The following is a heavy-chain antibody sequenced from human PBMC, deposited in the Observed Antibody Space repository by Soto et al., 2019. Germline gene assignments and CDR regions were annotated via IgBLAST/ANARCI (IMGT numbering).Heavy chain of an antibody. V-gene: IGHV2-5*01. Sequence: QITLKESGPTLVKPTQTLTLTCTFSGFSLSTDGVGVGWIRQPPGKAPEWLALIYWNDDKRFSPSLKTRLTFTKDTSKNQVFLTLTNMDPVDTATYYCAQLSGYDAGGWFDPWGKGTLVTVSS. J-gene: IGHJ5*02. CDR1: GFSLSTDGVG. CDR2: IYWNDDK. CDR3: AQLSGYDAGGWFDP. D-gene: IGHD5-12*01.